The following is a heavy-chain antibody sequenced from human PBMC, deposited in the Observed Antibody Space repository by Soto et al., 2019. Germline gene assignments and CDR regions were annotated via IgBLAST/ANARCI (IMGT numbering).Heavy chain of an antibody. CDR3: ARGGYGDY. CDR2: ISAHNGNT. Sequence: QVHLVQSGAEVKKPGASVKVSCKGSGYGFTTYGITWVRQAPGQGLEWMAWISAHNGNTNYAQKLQGRVTVTRDTSTSTAYMGRRSLRSDDTAVYYCARGGYGDYWGQGALVTVSS. CDR1: GYGFTTYG. J-gene: IGHJ4*02. D-gene: IGHD1-1*01. V-gene: IGHV1-18*01.